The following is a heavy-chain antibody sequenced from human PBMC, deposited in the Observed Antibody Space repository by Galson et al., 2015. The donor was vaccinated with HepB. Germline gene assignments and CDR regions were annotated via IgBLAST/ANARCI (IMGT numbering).Heavy chain of an antibody. D-gene: IGHD2-2*01. CDR3: ARDAGDIVVVPAYYYGMDV. J-gene: IGHJ6*02. V-gene: IGHV3-33*01. Sequence: SLRLSCAASGFTFSSYGMHWVRQAPGKGLEWVAVIWYDGSNKYYADSVKGRFTISRDNSKNTLYLQMNSLRAEDTAVYYCARDAGDIVVVPAYYYGMDVWGQGTTVTVSS. CDR1: GFTFSSYG. CDR2: IWYDGSNK.